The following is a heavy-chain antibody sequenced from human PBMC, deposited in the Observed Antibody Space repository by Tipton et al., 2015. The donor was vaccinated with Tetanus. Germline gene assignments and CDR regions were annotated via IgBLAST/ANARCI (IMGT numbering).Heavy chain of an antibody. CDR1: GGLITTGGYS. CDR3: VRGRGLGAYSFGFEY. J-gene: IGHJ4*02. Sequence: GLVKPSETLSLTCTVSGGLITTGGYSWGWIRQPPGQGLEWIGYIYQTDSTYYSPSLRSRLTISINRSKNQFSLKLTSVTAADTAVYYCVRGRGLGAYSFGFEYWGRGTHVSVSS. V-gene: IGHV4-30-2*01. D-gene: IGHD5-18*01. CDR2: IYQTDST.